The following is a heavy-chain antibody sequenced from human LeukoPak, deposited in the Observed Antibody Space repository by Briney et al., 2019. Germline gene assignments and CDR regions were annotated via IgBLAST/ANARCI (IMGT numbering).Heavy chain of an antibody. V-gene: IGHV6-1*01. Sequence: SQTLSLTCAISGDSVSSNTATWNWIRQSPSRGLEWLGRTYYRSKWYNDYAVSVKSRIAINPDTSKNQFSLQLNSVTPEDTAVYYCARGGDYGGNSGFDYWGQGTLVTVSS. J-gene: IGHJ4*02. CDR2: TYYRSKWYN. CDR1: GDSVSSNTAT. CDR3: ARGGDYGGNSGFDY. D-gene: IGHD4-23*01.